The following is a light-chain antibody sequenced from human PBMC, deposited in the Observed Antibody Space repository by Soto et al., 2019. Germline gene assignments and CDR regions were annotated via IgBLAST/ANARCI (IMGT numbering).Light chain of an antibody. CDR2: DAS. Sequence: IWLTKSPATLSLSPGERAARSGRGSQSVSSYLAWYQQKPGQAPRLLIYDASNRATGIPARFSGSGSGTDFTLTISSLEPEDFEVYYCQQRSNGPHPFGPGTNVDIK. V-gene: IGKV3-11*01. J-gene: IGKJ3*01. CDR3: QQRSNGPHP. CDR1: QSVSSY.